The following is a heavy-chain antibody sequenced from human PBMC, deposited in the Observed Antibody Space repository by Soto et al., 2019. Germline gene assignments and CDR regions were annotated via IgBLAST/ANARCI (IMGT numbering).Heavy chain of an antibody. Sequence: GGYQRLCCASSGLHRRSYVMNLVRQAPGKGLEWVSSISSSSSYIYYADSVKGRFTISRDNAKNSLYLQMNSLRAEDTAVYYCARDRVAVAGNYYYGMDVWGQGTTVTVSS. CDR1: GLHRRSYV. CDR2: ISSSSSYI. D-gene: IGHD6-19*01. CDR3: ARDRVAVAGNYYYGMDV. J-gene: IGHJ6*02. V-gene: IGHV3-21*01.